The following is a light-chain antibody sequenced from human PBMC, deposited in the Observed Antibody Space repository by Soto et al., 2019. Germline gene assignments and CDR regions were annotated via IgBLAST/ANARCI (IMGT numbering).Light chain of an antibody. Sequence: DIQMTQSPSTLSASVGDRVTITCRASQSISSWLAWYQQNPGKAPKLLIHEASRLESGVPSRFSGSESGTEFTLSLSVLHPEDFATYYCQQYTHFPLTFGGGTRVEIK. V-gene: IGKV1-5*01. CDR1: QSISSW. J-gene: IGKJ4*01. CDR2: EAS. CDR3: QQYTHFPLT.